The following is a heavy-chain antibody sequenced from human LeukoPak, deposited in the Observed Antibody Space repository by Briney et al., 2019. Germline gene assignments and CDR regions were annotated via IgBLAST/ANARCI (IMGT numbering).Heavy chain of an antibody. CDR1: GFTFIDYD. J-gene: IGHJ4*02. Sequence: GGSLRLSCAASGFTFIDYDMHWVRHVLGKGLEWVSAIGIRGDTHYSGSVKGRFTISRENAESSLYLQMNSLRAEDTAVYHCARGGIQVSGIDEFDYWGQGTLVTVSS. V-gene: IGHV3-13*01. CDR3: ARGGIQVSGIDEFDY. CDR2: IGIRGDT. D-gene: IGHD6-19*01.